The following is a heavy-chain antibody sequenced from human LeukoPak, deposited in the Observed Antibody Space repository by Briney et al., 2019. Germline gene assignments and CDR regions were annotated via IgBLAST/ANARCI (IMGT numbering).Heavy chain of an antibody. V-gene: IGHV3-21*06. Sequence: GGSLRLSCAASGFTFDDYGMSWVRQAPGKGLEWVSSISSSSSYIYYADSVKGRFTISRDNAKNSLYLQMNSLRAEDTAVYYCARGTLGQFDYWGQGTLVTVSS. J-gene: IGHJ4*02. CDR3: ARGTLGQFDY. D-gene: IGHD1-26*01. CDR2: ISSSSSYI. CDR1: GFTFDDYG.